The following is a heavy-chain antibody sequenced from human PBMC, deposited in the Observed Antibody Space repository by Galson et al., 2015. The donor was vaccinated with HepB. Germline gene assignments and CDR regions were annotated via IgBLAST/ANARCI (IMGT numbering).Heavy chain of an antibody. D-gene: IGHD2-15*01. CDR1: GYTFTSYA. J-gene: IGHJ4*02. Sequence: LVKVSCKASGYTFTSYAMHWVRQAPGQRLEWMGWINAGNGNTKYSQKFQGRVTITRDTSASTAYMELSSLRSEDTAVYYCAVGVVVAASFDYWGQGTLVTVSS. CDR3: AVGVVVAASFDY. CDR2: INAGNGNT. V-gene: IGHV1-3*01.